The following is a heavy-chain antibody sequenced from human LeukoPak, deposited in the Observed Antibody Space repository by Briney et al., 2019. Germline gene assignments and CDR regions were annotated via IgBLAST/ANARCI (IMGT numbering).Heavy chain of an antibody. J-gene: IGHJ6*02. CDR3: AKDTWIQLWSPYYYGMDV. D-gene: IGHD5-18*01. CDR2: ISDGGGYT. Sequence: GGSLRLSCAASGFTFSNYAMSWVRQAPGKGLEWVSTISDGGGYTYYADSVKGRFTISRDNSKNTLYLQMNSLRAEDTAVYYCAKDTWIQLWSPYYYGMDVWGQGTTVTVSS. V-gene: IGHV3-23*01. CDR1: GFTFSNYA.